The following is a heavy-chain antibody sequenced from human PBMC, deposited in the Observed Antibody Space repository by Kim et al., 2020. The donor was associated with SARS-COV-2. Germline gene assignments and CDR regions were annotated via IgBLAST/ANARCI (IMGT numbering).Heavy chain of an antibody. Sequence: SETLSLTCTVSGGSISSGDYYWSWIRQPPGKGLEWIGYIYYSGSTYYNPSLKSRVTISVDTSKNQFSLKLSSVTAADTAVYYCARVPGTSVRNNWFDPWGQGTLVTVSS. CDR3: ARVPGTSVRNNWFDP. CDR1: GGSISSGDYY. D-gene: IGHD1-1*01. V-gene: IGHV4-30-4*01. J-gene: IGHJ5*02. CDR2: IYYSGST.